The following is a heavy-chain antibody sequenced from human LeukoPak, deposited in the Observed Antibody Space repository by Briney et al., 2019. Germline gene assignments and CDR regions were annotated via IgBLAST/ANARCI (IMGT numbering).Heavy chain of an antibody. V-gene: IGHV3-33*08. D-gene: IGHD2-21*01. CDR2: IWFDGSKK. Sequence: PGGSLRLSCAASGFTVSSNYMSWVRQAPGKGLEWVSVIWFDGSKKYYADSVQGRFTISRDNSKNTLYLQMDRLRAQDTGVYYCARDPQVSSYYYHGLDVWGQGTTVTVSS. CDR1: GFTVSSNY. CDR3: ARDPQVSSYYYHGLDV. J-gene: IGHJ6*02.